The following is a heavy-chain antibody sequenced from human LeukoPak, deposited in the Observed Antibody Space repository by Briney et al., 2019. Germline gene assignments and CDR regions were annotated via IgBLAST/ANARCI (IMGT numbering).Heavy chain of an antibody. V-gene: IGHV4-39*01. CDR1: GGSISRSSYY. J-gene: IGHJ4*02. CDR3: ARVSYYPLS. CDR2: IYYSGST. Sequence: SETLSLTCTVSGGSISRSSYYWGWIRQPPGKGLEWIGSIYYSGSTYYNPSLKSRVTISVDTSKNQFSLKLSSVTAADTAVYYCARVSYYPLSWGQGTLVTVSS. D-gene: IGHD3-10*01.